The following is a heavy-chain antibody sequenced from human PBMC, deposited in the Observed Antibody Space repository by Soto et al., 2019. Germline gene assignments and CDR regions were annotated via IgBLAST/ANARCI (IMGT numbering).Heavy chain of an antibody. CDR1: GGSLSSTHW. CDR3: ARDPYYYDSGDKGGFDP. J-gene: IGHJ5*02. V-gene: IGHV4-4*02. Sequence: QVQLQESGPGLVKPSGTLSLTCAVSGGSLSSTHWWSWVRQPPRKGLEWFGEIYHTGATNYNPSLQSRVTISVDKSNNQFSLNLSSVTAADTAVYYCARDPYYYDSGDKGGFDPWGQGTLVTVSS. D-gene: IGHD3-10*01. CDR2: IYHTGAT.